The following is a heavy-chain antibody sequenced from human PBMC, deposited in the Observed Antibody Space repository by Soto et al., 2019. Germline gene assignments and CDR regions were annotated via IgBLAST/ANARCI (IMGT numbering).Heavy chain of an antibody. D-gene: IGHD5-18*01. Sequence: ASVKVSCKASGYTVTSYDINWVRQDTGKGLERMGWMKPNSGNKGYAQKFQGRVTMTRNTSISTAYMELSSLRSEDTAVYYCARGQGRRGIQLWLRSRSFDIWGQGTMVTVSS. CDR3: ARGQGRRGIQLWLRSRSFDI. CDR1: GYTVTSYD. CDR2: MKPNSGNK. J-gene: IGHJ3*02. V-gene: IGHV1-8*01.